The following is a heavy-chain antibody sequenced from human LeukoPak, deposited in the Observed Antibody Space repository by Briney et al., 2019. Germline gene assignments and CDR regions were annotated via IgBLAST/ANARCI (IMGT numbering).Heavy chain of an antibody. V-gene: IGHV4-61*02. CDR1: GGSISSGSYY. CDR2: IYTSGST. D-gene: IGHD2-21*01. CDR3: ASSEGVIASQH. Sequence: PSQTLSLTCTVSGGSISSGSYYWGWIRQPAGKGLEWIGRIYTSGSTNYNPSLKSRVTISVDTSKNQFSLKLSSVTAADTAVYYGASSEGVIASQHWGQGTLVTVSS. J-gene: IGHJ1*01.